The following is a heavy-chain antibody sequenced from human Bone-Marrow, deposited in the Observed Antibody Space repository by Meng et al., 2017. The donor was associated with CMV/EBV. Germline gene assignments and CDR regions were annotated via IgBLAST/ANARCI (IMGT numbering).Heavy chain of an antibody. D-gene: IGHD3-10*01. J-gene: IGHJ6*02. CDR3: ARGITMVRGNYYYGMDV. Sequence: ASVKVSCKASGYTFTLYGITWVRQAPGQGLEWMGIINPSGGSTSYAQKFQGRVTMTRDTSTSTVYMELSSLRSEDTAVYYCARGITMVRGNYYYGMDVWGQGTTVTVSS. V-gene: IGHV1-46*01. CDR1: GYTFTLYG. CDR2: INPSGGST.